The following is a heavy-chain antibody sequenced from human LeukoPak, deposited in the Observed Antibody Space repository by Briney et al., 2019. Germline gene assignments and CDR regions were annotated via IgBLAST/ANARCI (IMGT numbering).Heavy chain of an antibody. Sequence: GGSLRLSCAASGFTFSSCGMTWVRQAPGKGLEWVSSISGSDDGTYYADSVKGRFTISRDNSKNTLYLQMNGLRAEDTAVYYCAKRGLIYSSSPGNYFDYWGQGTLVTVSS. CDR3: AKRGLIYSSSPGNYFDY. CDR1: GFTFSSCG. CDR2: ISGSDDGT. D-gene: IGHD6-6*01. V-gene: IGHV3-23*01. J-gene: IGHJ4*02.